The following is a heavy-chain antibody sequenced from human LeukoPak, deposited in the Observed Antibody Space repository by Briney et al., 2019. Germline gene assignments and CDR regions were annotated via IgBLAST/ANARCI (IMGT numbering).Heavy chain of an antibody. CDR3: AEVARSGY. CDR1: GXTFSNYN. D-gene: IGHD5-12*01. J-gene: IGHJ4*02. CDR2: ISSSSTYM. V-gene: IGHV3-21*01. Sequence: GGSLRLSCAASGXTFSNYNMNWVRQAPGKGLEWVSSISSSSTYMYYAASVKGRFTISRDNAKNSLYLQMNSLRAEDTAVYYCAEVARSGYWGQGTLVTVSS.